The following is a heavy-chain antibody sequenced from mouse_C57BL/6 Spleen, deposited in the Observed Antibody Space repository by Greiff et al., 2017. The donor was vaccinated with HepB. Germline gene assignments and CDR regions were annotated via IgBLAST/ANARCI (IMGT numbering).Heavy chain of an antibody. CDR1: GFTFSSYA. Sequence: EVMLVESGGGLVKPGGSLKLSCAASGFTFSSYAMSWVRQTPEKRLEWVATISDGGSYTYYPDNVKGRFTISRDNAKNNLYLQMSHLKSEDTAMYYCARDPYYYGSSYNFDYWGQCTTLTVSS. D-gene: IGHD1-1*01. CDR2: ISDGGSYT. CDR3: ARDPYYYGSSYNFDY. J-gene: IGHJ2*01. V-gene: IGHV5-4*01.